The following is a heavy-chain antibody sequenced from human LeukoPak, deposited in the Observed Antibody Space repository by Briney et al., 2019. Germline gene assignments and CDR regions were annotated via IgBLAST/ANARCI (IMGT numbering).Heavy chain of an antibody. Sequence: ASVKVSCKASGYIFTNYGFGWVRQAPGQGLEWMGWISNYNANTNYAQKFLGRVTMTTDTYTTTAYMELRSLRSDDTAVYYCARWSGGSDWLYHNGMDLWGQGTTVIVSS. V-gene: IGHV1-18*01. CDR2: ISNYNANT. J-gene: IGHJ6*02. D-gene: IGHD6-19*01. CDR1: GYIFTNYG. CDR3: ARWSGGSDWLYHNGMDL.